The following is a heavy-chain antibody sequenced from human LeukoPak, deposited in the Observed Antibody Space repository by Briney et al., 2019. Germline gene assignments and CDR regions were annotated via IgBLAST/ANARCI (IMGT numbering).Heavy chain of an antibody. CDR1: GVSISSYY. V-gene: IGHV4-4*07. D-gene: IGHD3-10*01. CDR3: AREVYYSGSGFNFDY. Sequence: SETLSLTCTVSGVSISSYYWSWIRQPAGKGLEWIGRIHTSGSTNYNPSLKSRVTISLDTSKNQFSLKLSSVTAADTAVYYCAREVYYSGSGFNFDYWGQGTLVTVSS. J-gene: IGHJ4*02. CDR2: IHTSGST.